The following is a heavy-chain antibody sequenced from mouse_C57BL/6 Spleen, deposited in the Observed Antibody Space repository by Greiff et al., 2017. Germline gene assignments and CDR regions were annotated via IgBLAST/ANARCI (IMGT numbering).Heavy chain of an antibody. J-gene: IGHJ4*01. CDR1: GFTFSDYG. CDR3: ARPGITTVVARYYAMDY. Sequence: EVKVEESGGGLVKPGGSLKLSCAASGFTFSDYGMHWVRQAPEKGLEWVAYISSGSSTIYYADTVKGRFTIARDNAKNTLFLQMTSLRSEDTAMYYCARPGITTVVARYYAMDYWGQGTSVTVSS. V-gene: IGHV5-17*01. CDR2: ISSGSSTI. D-gene: IGHD1-1*01.